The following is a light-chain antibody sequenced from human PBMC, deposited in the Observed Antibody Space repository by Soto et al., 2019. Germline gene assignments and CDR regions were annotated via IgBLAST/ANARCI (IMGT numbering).Light chain of an antibody. CDR3: PQGNGFPLT. V-gene: IGKV1-9*01. CDR2: ASS. CDR1: LGIGTY. J-gene: IGKJ4*01. Sequence: SQLTQSPSSLTETVGDRVTVTCRSCLGIGTYLVWYQQKSGKAPTVLIYASSTLQTGVPSRFSGSGSGTDFTLTISSLQPEDFATYYCPQGNGFPLTFGGGTKVDI.